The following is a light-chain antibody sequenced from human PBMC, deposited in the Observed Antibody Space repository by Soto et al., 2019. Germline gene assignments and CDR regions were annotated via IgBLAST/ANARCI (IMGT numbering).Light chain of an antibody. Sequence: DIQITQSPASLSASVGDKVTITCRASQSIITYLNWFQQKPGKAPKVLIYDASTLQSGVPSRFRGSGSGTDFTLTINSLQPEDFASYYCQQSYSTPITFGQGTRLE. CDR1: QSIITY. V-gene: IGKV1-39*01. CDR3: QQSYSTPIT. J-gene: IGKJ5*01. CDR2: DAS.